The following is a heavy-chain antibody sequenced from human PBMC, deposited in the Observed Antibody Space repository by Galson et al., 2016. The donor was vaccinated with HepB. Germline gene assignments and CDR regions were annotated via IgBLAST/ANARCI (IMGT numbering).Heavy chain of an antibody. CDR2: MYSGGST. J-gene: IGHJ4*02. Sequence: SLRLSCATSGFTVSGNYLTWVRQAPGKGLEWVSVMYSGGSTYYADSVKGRFTISRDNSKNTLYLQMNSLKAEDTAVYYCARDESYSNGWSDWGQGTLVTVSS. CDR3: ARDESYSNGWSD. D-gene: IGHD6-19*01. V-gene: IGHV3-53*01. CDR1: GFTVSGNY.